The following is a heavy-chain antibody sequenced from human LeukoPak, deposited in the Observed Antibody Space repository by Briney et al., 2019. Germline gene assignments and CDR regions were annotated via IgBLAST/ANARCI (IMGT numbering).Heavy chain of an antibody. D-gene: IGHD3-10*01. Sequence: GGSLRLACAAAGFTVSNYAMSWVRQATGKGLEWVSAISGSAGSTYYADSVKGRFTISRDNSKNTLYLQMDSLRAEDTAVYYCAKGKTTGGGPGYYFDYWGQGTLVTASS. J-gene: IGHJ4*02. CDR2: ISGSAGST. CDR1: GFTVSNYA. CDR3: AKGKTTGGGPGYYFDY. V-gene: IGHV3-23*01.